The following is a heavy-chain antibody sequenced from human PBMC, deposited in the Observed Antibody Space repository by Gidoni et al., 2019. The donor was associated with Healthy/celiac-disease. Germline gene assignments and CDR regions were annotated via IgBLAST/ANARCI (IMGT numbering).Heavy chain of an antibody. V-gene: IGHV3-53*01. J-gene: IGHJ3*02. D-gene: IGHD6-6*01. Sequence: EVQLVESVGGLIQPGGSLRLSCSASGFTVSSNYMSWFRQAPGKGLEWVSVIYSGGSTYYADSVKGRFTISRDNSKNTLYLQMNSLRAEDTAVYYCARGYLEYSSSSGAFDIWGQGTMVTVSS. CDR2: IYSGGST. CDR3: ARGYLEYSSSSGAFDI. CDR1: GFTVSSNY.